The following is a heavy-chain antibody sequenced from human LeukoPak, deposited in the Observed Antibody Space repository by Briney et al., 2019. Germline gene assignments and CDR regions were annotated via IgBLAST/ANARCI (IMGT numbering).Heavy chain of an antibody. CDR1: GGSISSYY. V-gene: IGHV4-59*01. CDR3: ASTSSGWYVYYYYMDV. D-gene: IGHD6-19*01. CDR2: IYYSGST. Sequence: SETLSLTCTVSGGSISSYYWSWIRQPPGKGLEWIGYIYYSGSTNYNPSLKSRVTISVDTSKNQFSLKLSSVTAADTAVYYCASTSSGWYVYYYYMDVWGKGTTVTVSS. J-gene: IGHJ6*03.